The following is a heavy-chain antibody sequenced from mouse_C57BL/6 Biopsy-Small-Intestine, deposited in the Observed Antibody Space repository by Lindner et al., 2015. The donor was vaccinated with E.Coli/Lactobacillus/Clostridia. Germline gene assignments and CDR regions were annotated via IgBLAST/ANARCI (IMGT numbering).Heavy chain of an antibody. CDR3: ARRGLPLFDY. D-gene: IGHD2-2*01. CDR1: GYTFISYV. J-gene: IGHJ2*01. CDR2: INPYNDGT. V-gene: IGHV1-14*01. Sequence: VQLQESGPELVKSGASVKMSCKASGYTFISYVMHWVKQKPGQGLEWIGYINPYNDGTKYNEKFKGKATLTSDKSSSTAYTELSSLTSEDSAVYYCARRGLPLFDYWGQGTTLTVSS.